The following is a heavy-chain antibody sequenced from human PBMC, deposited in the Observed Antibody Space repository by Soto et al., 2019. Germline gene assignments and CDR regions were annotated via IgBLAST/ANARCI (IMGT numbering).Heavy chain of an antibody. CDR2: IHHSGST. Sequence: GTFGPYYSLECRLLPETRLDWIGEIHHSGSTNYNPSLKSRVTISVDTSKNQFSLKLSSVTAADTAVYYCARGAGGYCSSTSCSVYYYYYGMDVWGQGTTVS. CDR1: GTFGPYY. CDR3: ARGAGGYCSSTSCSVYYYYYGMDV. V-gene: IGHV4-34*01. J-gene: IGHJ6*02. D-gene: IGHD2-2*01.